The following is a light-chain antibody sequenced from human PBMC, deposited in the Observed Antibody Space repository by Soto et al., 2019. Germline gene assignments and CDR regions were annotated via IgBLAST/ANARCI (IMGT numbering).Light chain of an antibody. J-gene: IGLJ2*01. CDR1: SSDIGCYIY. V-gene: IGLV2-14*03. CDR2: DVS. Sequence: QSALTQPASVSGSPGPSITISCTGTSSDIGCYIYVSWYQHHPGKAPKLLIYDVSNRPSGVSNRFSGSKSGNTDSLTISGLQVEDEADYFCSTYTSSRTRFGGGTKLTVL. CDR3: STYTSSRTR.